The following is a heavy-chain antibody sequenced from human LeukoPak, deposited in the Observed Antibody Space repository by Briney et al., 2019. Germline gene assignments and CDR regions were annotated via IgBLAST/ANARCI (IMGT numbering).Heavy chain of an antibody. V-gene: IGHV1-2*02. CDR3: ARDRGAYYTSGSYSVTEQPFDY. J-gene: IGHJ4*02. CDR1: GYTFTSYG. CDR2: INPNSGGT. D-gene: IGHD3-10*01. Sequence: GASVKVSCKASGYTFTSYGISWVRQAPGQGLEWMGWINPNSGGTNYAQKFQGRVTMTRDTSISTAYMELSRLRSDDTAVYYCARDRGAYYTSGSYSVTEQPFDYWGQGSLVTVSS.